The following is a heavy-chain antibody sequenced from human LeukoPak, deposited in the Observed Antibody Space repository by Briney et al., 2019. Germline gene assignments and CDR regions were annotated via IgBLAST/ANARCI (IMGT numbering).Heavy chain of an antibody. CDR3: ARGYYYYYYMDV. CDR2: MNPNSGNT. CDR1: GYTFASYD. V-gene: IGHV1-8*03. D-gene: IGHD3-10*01. J-gene: IGHJ6*03. Sequence: ASVKVSCKASGYTFASYDINWVRQATGHGLEWMGWMNPNSGNTGYAQKFQGRVTITRNTSISTAYMELSSLRSEDTAVYYCARGYYYYYYMDVWGKGTTVTVSS.